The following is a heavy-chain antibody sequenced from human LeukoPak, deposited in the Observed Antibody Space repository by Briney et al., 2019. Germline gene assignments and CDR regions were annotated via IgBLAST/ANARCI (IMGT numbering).Heavy chain of an antibody. V-gene: IGHV1-2*02. CDR1: GYSFTGYY. Sequence: ASVKVSCKASGYSFTGYYMHWVRQAPGQGLEWMGWINRNSGGTKYAQKFQGRVTMTRDTSISTAYMELSRLRSDDTAVYYCARLPPTYYDFWSGSDYFDYWGQGTLVTVSS. D-gene: IGHD3-3*01. J-gene: IGHJ4*02. CDR2: INRNSGGT. CDR3: ARLPPTYYDFWSGSDYFDY.